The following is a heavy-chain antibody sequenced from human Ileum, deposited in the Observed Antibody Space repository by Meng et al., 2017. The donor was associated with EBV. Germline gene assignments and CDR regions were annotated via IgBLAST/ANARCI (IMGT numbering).Heavy chain of an antibody. D-gene: IGHD2-2*01. V-gene: IGHV4-4*02. J-gene: IGHJ4*02. CDR2: IYHSRST. CDR1: GSSISSTNW. CDR3: ANRRPASGPLGDY. Sequence: HVAGPGRPRPSATVSLPGAGSGSSISSTNWWRWVPQPPGKWLEWIGHIYHSRSTNYNPSLKIRFTISIAASKNQFSLKVPSVAAADTAMYYCANRRPASGPLGDYWGQGTLVTVSS.